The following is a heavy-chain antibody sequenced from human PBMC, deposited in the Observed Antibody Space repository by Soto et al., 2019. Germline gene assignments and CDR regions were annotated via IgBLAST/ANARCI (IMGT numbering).Heavy chain of an antibody. Sequence: QVQLQESGPGLVKPSQTLSLTCTVSGGSISSGGYYWSWIRQHPGKGLEWIGYIYYSGSTYYNPSLKSRVTISVDTSRNQFSLKLSSVTAADTAVYYCARVSFDTAMSYYFDYWGQGTLVTVSS. V-gene: IGHV4-31*03. D-gene: IGHD5-18*01. CDR1: GGSISSGGYY. J-gene: IGHJ4*02. CDR2: IYYSGST. CDR3: ARVSFDTAMSYYFDY.